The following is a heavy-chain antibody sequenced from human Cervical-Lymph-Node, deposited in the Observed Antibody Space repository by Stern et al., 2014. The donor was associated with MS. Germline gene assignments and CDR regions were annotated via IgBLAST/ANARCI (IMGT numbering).Heavy chain of an antibody. CDR3: ARDSSKGGSNY. CDR2: IWYDGSNK. Sequence: VHLVESGGGVVQPGRSLRLACAASGFTFSSYGMHWVRQAPDKGLAWVAVIWYDGSNKYYADSVKGRFTISRDNSKNTLYLQMNSLRAEDTAVYYCARDSSKGGSNYWGQGTLVTVSS. J-gene: IGHJ4*02. D-gene: IGHD2-2*01. V-gene: IGHV3-33*01. CDR1: GFTFSSYG.